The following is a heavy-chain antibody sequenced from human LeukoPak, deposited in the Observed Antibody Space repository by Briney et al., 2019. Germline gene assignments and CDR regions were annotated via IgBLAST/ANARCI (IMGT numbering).Heavy chain of an antibody. CDR2: ISSSSSYI. CDR1: RFTFSSYS. V-gene: IGHV3-21*01. J-gene: IGHJ4*02. D-gene: IGHD6-13*01. CDR3: ARAPQQRPYDY. Sequence: PGGSLRLSCAASRFTFSSYSMNWVSQAPRKGLEWVSSISSSSSYIYYADSVKGRFTISRDNAKNSLYLQMNSLRAEDTAVYYCARAPQQRPYDYWGQGTLVTVSS.